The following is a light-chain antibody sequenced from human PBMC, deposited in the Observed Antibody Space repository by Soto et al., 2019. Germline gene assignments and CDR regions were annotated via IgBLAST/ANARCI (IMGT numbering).Light chain of an antibody. J-gene: IGKJ1*01. Sequence: EIVMTQSPATLSVSPGERATLSCRASQSVDSNLAWYQQKPGQAPRLLIFGASTRATGIPARFSGSGSGTDFTLTISSLQSEDFGVYFCQQYGSSGTLGQGTKVDIK. V-gene: IGKV3D-15*01. CDR1: QSVDSN. CDR2: GAS. CDR3: QQYGSSGT.